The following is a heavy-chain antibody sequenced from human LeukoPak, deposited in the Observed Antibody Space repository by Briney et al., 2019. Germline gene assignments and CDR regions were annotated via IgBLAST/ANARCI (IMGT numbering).Heavy chain of an antibody. D-gene: IGHD1-26*01. J-gene: IGHJ4*02. Sequence: SETLSLTCTVSGGSISSYYWSWIRQPPGKGLGWIGYIYYSGSTNYNPSLKSRVTISVDTSKNQFSLKLSSVTAADTAVYYCARAPEGGSYQGDFDYWGQGTLVTVSS. CDR3: ARAPEGGSYQGDFDY. CDR1: GGSISSYY. V-gene: IGHV4-59*01. CDR2: IYYSGST.